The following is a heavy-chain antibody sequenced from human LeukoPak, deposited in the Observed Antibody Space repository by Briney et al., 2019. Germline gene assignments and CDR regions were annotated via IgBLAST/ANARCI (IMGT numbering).Heavy chain of an antibody. J-gene: IGHJ3*02. D-gene: IGHD4-17*01. CDR3: ARGAYGDPVDAAFDI. CDR2: IYHSGST. V-gene: IGHV4-4*02. Sequence: PSGTLSLTCAVSGGSISSSNWWSWVRQPPGKGLEWIGEIYHSGSTNYNPSLKGRVTISVDKSKNQFSLKLSSVTAADTAVYYCARGAYGDPVDAAFDIWGQGTMVTVSS. CDR1: GGSISSSNW.